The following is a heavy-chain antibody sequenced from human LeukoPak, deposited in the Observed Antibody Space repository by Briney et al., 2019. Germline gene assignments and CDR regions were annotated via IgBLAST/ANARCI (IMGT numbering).Heavy chain of an antibody. CDR2: IYYSGSP. J-gene: IGHJ4*02. CDR1: GGSISRSSYY. CDR3: SKHGKSAAGTRSEFDY. V-gene: IGHV4-39*01. Sequence: SETLSLTCTVSGGSISRSSYYWGWIRQPPGKGLEWIGRIYYSGSPYYKPSLKSRGTIAVDTSKNQCSLKLSSVTTSDTAVYYCSKHGKSAAGTRSEFDYGGQGTRVTVSS. D-gene: IGHD6-13*01.